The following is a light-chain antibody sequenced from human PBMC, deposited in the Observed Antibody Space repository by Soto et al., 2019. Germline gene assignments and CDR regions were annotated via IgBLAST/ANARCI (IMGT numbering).Light chain of an antibody. CDR1: QSVSSN. CDR3: QQYNNWPLT. V-gene: IGKV3-15*01. Sequence: EVVMTQSPATLSVSPVERATLSCMASQSVSSNLAWYQQKPGQAPRLLIYGASTRASGIPARFSGSGSGTEFTLTISSLQSEDFVVYYCQQYNNWPLTFGQGTKVDIK. J-gene: IGKJ1*01. CDR2: GAS.